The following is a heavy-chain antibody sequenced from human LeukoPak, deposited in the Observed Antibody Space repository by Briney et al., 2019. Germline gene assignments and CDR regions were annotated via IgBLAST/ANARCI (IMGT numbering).Heavy chain of an antibody. CDR1: GFTFSSYA. V-gene: IGHV3-30-3*01. J-gene: IGHJ4*02. CDR3: AKAIFLVDYYDSSGQGPFDY. CDR2: ISYDGSNK. D-gene: IGHD3-22*01. Sequence: GRSLRLSCAASGFTFSSYAMHWVRQAPGKGLEWVAVISYDGSNKYYADSVKGRFTISRDNSKNTLYLQMNSLRAEDTAVYYCAKAIFLVDYYDSSGQGPFDYWGQGTLVTVSS.